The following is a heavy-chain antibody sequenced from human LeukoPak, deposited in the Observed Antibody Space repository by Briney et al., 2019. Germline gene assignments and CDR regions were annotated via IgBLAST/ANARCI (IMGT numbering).Heavy chain of an antibody. Sequence: HSGGSLRLSCVASGFSLTSYAMHWVRQAPGKWLEWVTILSSDGITQNYADSVRGRFTISRDDSKKTLYLQMNSLRREDTAIYYCARGAPRVVAFDHWGQGALVTVSS. CDR2: LSSDGITQ. CDR3: ARGAPRVVAFDH. V-gene: IGHV3-30*04. CDR1: GFSLTSYA. J-gene: IGHJ4*02. D-gene: IGHD3-22*01.